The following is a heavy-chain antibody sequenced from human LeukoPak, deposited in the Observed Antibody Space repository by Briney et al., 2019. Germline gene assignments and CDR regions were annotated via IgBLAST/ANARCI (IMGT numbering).Heavy chain of an antibody. CDR3: AKGSYYYDSSGYPSGY. CDR1: GFTFSSYG. Sequence: GGSLRLSCAASGFTFSSYGMHWVRQAPGKGLEWVAVISYDGSNKYYADSVKGRFTISRGNSKNTLYLQMNSLRAEDTAVYYCAKGSYYYDSSGYPSGYWGQGTLVTVSS. J-gene: IGHJ4*02. D-gene: IGHD3-22*01. V-gene: IGHV3-30*18. CDR2: ISYDGSNK.